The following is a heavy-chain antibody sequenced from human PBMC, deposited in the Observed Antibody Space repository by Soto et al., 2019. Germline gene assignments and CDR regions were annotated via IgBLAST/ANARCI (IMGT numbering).Heavy chain of an antibody. CDR1: GFTFSSYG. Sequence: QVQLVESGGGVVQPGRSLRLSCAASGFTFSSYGMHWVRQAPGKGLEWVAVISYDGSNKYYADSVKGRFTISRDSSKNTLYLQMNSLGAADTAVYYCGRCSSTSCHLGSDYWGQGTLVTVSS. D-gene: IGHD2-2*01. J-gene: IGHJ4*02. CDR3: GRCSSTSCHLGSDY. V-gene: IGHV3-30*03. CDR2: ISYDGSNK.